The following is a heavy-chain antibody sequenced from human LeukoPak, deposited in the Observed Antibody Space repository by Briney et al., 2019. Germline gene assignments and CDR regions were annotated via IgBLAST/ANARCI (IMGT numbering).Heavy chain of an antibody. J-gene: IGHJ4*02. CDR1: GYIFTSYY. V-gene: IGHV1-46*01. Sequence: ASVKVSCKASGYIFTSYYMYWVRQAPGQGHEWMGMINPSAGDTIYAQKFQGRVTMTRDTSTTTVYMELSSLRSEDTAVYYCAREIRYYYDSTSGYFDYWGQGTLVTVSS. CDR3: AREIRYYYDSTSGYFDY. D-gene: IGHD3-22*01. CDR2: INPSAGDT.